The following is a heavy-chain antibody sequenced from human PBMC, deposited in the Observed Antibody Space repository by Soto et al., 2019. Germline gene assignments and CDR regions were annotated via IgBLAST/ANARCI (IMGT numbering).Heavy chain of an antibody. D-gene: IGHD2-21*02. V-gene: IGHV3-33*01. CDR2: IWYDGSNK. J-gene: IGHJ6*02. CDR1: GFTFSSYG. Sequence: GGSLRLSCAASGFTFSSYGMHWVRQAPGKGLEWVAVIWYDGSNKYYADSVKGRFTISRDNSKNTLYLQMNSLRAEDTAVYYCARDSGLAYCGGDCVYGMDVWGQGTTVTVSS. CDR3: ARDSGLAYCGGDCVYGMDV.